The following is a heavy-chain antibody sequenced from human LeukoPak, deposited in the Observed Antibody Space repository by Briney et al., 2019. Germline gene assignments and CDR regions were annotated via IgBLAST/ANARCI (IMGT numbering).Heavy chain of an antibody. CDR1: GFTFTNYG. V-gene: IGHV3-9*01. Sequence: GGSLRLSCAASGFTFTNYGMHWVRQAPGKGLEWVSGISWNSGSIGYADSVKGRFTISRDNAKNSLYLQMNSLRAEDTALYYCAKDTPGYFQHWGQGTLVTVSS. CDR2: ISWNSGSI. J-gene: IGHJ1*01. CDR3: AKDTPGYFQH.